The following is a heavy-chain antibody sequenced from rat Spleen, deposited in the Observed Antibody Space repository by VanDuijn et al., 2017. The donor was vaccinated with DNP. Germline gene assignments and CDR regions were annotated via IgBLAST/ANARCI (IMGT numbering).Heavy chain of an antibody. Sequence: EVQLVESGGGLVQPGRSLKLSCAASGFTFSNYYMAWVRQAPTKGLEWVAYISYDGGITNYGDSVKGRFTISRDNAKSTLYLQMYSLRSEDTATYYCATHNYYFDYWGQGVMVTVSS. CDR2: ISYDGGIT. J-gene: IGHJ2*01. CDR3: ATHNYYFDY. V-gene: IGHV5-25*01. CDR1: GFTFSNYY. D-gene: IGHD1-11*01.